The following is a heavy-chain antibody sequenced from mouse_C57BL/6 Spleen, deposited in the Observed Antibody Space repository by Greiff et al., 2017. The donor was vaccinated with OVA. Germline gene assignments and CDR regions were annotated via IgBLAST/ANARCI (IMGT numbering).Heavy chain of an antibody. J-gene: IGHJ1*03. CDR1: GYTFTSYW. V-gene: IGHV1-64*01. CDR2: IHPNSGST. CDR3: ASPYYYGSSLLWCFDV. D-gene: IGHD1-1*01. Sequence: QVQLQQPGAELVKPGASVKLSCKASGYTFTSYWMHWVKQRPGQGLEWIGMIHPNSGSTNYNEKFKSKATLTVDKSSSTAYMQLSSLTSEDSAVYYCASPYYYGSSLLWCFDVWGTGTTVTVSS.